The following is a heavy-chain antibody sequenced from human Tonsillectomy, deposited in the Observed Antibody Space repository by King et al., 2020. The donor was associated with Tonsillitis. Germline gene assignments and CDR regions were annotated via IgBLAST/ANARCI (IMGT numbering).Heavy chain of an antibody. CDR1: GFTFSSYG. CDR2: ISYDGSNK. V-gene: IGHV3-33*05. D-gene: IGHD3-22*01. CDR3: ASVYYYDNIGSFDF. Sequence: VQLVESGGGVVQPGRSLRPSCAASGFTFSSYGMHWVRQAPGKGLEGVAIISYDGSNKYYADSVKGRFPISRDNSKNTLYLQMNSQRAEDTAVYYCASVYYYDNIGSFDFWGQGTLVTVSS. J-gene: IGHJ4*02.